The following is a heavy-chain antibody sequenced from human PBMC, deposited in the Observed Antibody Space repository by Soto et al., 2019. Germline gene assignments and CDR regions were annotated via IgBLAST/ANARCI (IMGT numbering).Heavy chain of an antibody. CDR1: GFTFSSYG. CDR3: SSDGYCVSYSGSCLSDL. D-gene: IGHD2-2*03. CDR2: ISKSGTTT. V-gene: IGHV3-48*02. Sequence: EVQLVESGRDLVQPGGSLRLSCVGSGFTFSSYGMNWVRQGPGKGLEWLAAISKSGTTTYYADSVRGRFTISRDNAKNSQKLQLNSLRDEDMAAYYCSSDGYCVSYSGSCLSDLWGQGTTVTVSS. J-gene: IGHJ6*02.